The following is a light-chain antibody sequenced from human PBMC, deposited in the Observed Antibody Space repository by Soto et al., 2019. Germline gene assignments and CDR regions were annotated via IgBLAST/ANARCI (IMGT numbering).Light chain of an antibody. J-gene: IGKJ5*01. Sequence: EIVLTQSPGTLSLSPGEGATLSCRASQSVSSSYLAWYQQSPGQAPRLLIYGASTRATDIPDRFSGSGSGTDFNLTIGRLEPEDFAVYYCQQYGSSPSTFGQGTRLEIK. CDR2: GAS. CDR3: QQYGSSPST. V-gene: IGKV3-20*01. CDR1: QSVSSSY.